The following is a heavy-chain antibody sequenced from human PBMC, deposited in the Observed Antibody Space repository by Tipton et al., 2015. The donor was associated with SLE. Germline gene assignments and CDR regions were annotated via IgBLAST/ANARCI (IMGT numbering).Heavy chain of an antibody. CDR2: ISSSSSYI. CDR3: ARESYYYDSSGYYDY. D-gene: IGHD3-22*01. V-gene: IGHV3-21*01. CDR1: GFTFSSYS. J-gene: IGHJ4*02. Sequence: SLRLSCAASGFTFSSYSMNWVRQAPGKGLEWVSSISSSSSYIYYADSVKGRFTISRDNAKNSLYLQMNSLRAEDTAVYYCARESYYYDSSGYYDYWGQGTLVTVSS.